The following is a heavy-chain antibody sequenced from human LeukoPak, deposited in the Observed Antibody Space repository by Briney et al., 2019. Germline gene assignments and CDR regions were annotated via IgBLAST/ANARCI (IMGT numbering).Heavy chain of an antibody. CDR3: ARLAGSGSYLPFDY. V-gene: IGHV5-51*01. CDR1: GNSFSNYW. J-gene: IGHJ4*02. CDR2: IYPGDSDT. Sequence: GESLKISCKGSGNSFSNYWIGWVRHLPGRGLEWMGIIYPGDSDTRYNPSFQGQVTILVDKSINTAYLQWRSLKASDTAMFYCARLAGSGSYLPFDYWGQGTLVTVSS. D-gene: IGHD3-10*01.